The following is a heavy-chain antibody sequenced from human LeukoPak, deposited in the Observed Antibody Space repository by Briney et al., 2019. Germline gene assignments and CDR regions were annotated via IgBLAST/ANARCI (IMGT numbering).Heavy chain of an antibody. CDR2: IYYTWGT. CDR3: ARGKFFAPY. Sequence: SQTLSLTCTVSCGFISSYYWSWIRQPRGKRLEWMGYIYYTWGTNYNPSLKSRVTISVDTSKNQSSLKLSSVTAADTAVYYCARGKFFAPYWGQGTLVTVSS. V-gene: IGHV4-59*01. CDR1: CGFISSYY. J-gene: IGHJ4*02.